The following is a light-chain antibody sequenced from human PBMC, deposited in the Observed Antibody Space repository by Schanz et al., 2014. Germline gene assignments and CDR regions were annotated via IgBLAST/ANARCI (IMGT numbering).Light chain of an antibody. J-gene: IGLJ3*02. CDR1: SSDVGGYNY. Sequence: QSALTQPPSASGSPGQSVTISCTGTSSDVGGYNYVSWYQHHPGKAPKLMIYDVSKRPSGVPDRFSGSQSGNTASLTISGRQAEDESDYYCCSYAGSRWVFGGGTKLTVL. V-gene: IGLV2-8*01. CDR2: DVS. CDR3: CSYAGSRWV.